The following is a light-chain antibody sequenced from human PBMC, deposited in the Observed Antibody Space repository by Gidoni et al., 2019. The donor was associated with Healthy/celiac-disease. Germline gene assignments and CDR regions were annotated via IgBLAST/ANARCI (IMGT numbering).Light chain of an antibody. CDR2: GAS. CDR1: QSVSSSY. V-gene: IGKV3-20*01. J-gene: IGKJ2*01. Sequence: EIGLTHSPGTLSLSPEERATLSCRASQSVSSSYLAWYQQKPGQAPSLLIYGASSKATGIPDRFSGSGSGTDFTLTISRMGPEDFAVYFCQQYGSSPPYTFGQGTKLEIK. CDR3: QQYGSSPPYT.